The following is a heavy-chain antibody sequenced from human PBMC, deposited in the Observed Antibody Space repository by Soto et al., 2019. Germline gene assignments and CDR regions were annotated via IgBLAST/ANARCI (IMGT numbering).Heavy chain of an antibody. D-gene: IGHD2-8*02. J-gene: IGHJ4*02. V-gene: IGHV3-33*05. CDR1: GIVFSSFG. CDR2: ISFDTSNS. Sequence: VQLVESGGGVVQPGTSLRLSCAVSGIVFSSFGMHWVRQAPGKGLEWVAVISFDTSNSYYADSVNGRFTISRDNSKNLLFLQMDGLRPEDTAVYWCMTPGTSDHSDYWGRGTQVTVSA. CDR3: MTPGTSDHSDY.